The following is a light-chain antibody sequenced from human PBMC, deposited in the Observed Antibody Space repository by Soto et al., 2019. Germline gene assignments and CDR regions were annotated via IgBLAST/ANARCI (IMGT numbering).Light chain of an antibody. J-gene: IGKJ1*01. CDR2: DVS. V-gene: IGKV1-5*01. CDR3: QQYTNYPWT. CDR1: QSISSW. Sequence: DIPMTQSPPTLSASVGDRVTITCRASQSISSWLAWYQQRPGKAPNLLIYDVSSLESGVPSRFSGSGSGTEFTLTFSSLQPDDFATYYCQQYTNYPWTFGQGTKVEIK.